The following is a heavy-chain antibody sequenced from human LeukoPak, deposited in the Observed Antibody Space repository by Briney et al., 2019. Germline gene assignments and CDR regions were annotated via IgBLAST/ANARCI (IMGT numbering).Heavy chain of an antibody. CDR1: GGSISSGDYY. J-gene: IGHJ4*02. CDR3: AREGWDFDSSGRQRGYSDY. CDR2: IYYSGST. Sequence: KPSETLSLTCTVSGGSISSGDYYWSWIRQPPGKGLEWIGYIYYSGSTYYNPSLQSRVTISVDTSKNQFSLKLTSVTAADTAAYYCAREGWDFDSSGRQRGYSDYWGQGTLVTVSS. V-gene: IGHV4-61*08. D-gene: IGHD3-22*01.